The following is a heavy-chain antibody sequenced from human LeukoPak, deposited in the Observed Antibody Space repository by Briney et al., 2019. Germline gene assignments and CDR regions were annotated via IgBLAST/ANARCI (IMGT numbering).Heavy chain of an antibody. Sequence: GGSLRLSCEASGFTFSSYWMTWVRQAPGKGLEWVANIKQDGSKKSYVDSVKGRFTISRDNAKNSLYLQMNSLRAEDTAIYYCTRVGYIDEGIDYWGQGTLVTVSS. CDR2: IKQDGSKK. V-gene: IGHV3-7*04. CDR1: GFTFSSYW. CDR3: TRVGYIDEGIDY. J-gene: IGHJ4*02. D-gene: IGHD5-24*01.